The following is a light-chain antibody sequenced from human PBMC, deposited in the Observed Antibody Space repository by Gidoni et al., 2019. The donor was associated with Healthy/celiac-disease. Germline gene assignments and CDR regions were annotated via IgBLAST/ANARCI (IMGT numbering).Light chain of an antibody. CDR2: WAS. CDR1: QSVLYSSNNKNY. CDR3: QQYYSTPVT. V-gene: IGKV4-1*01. Sequence: DIVMTQSPDSLAVSLGERATINCKSSQSVLYSSNNKNYLAWYQQKPGQPPKLLIYWASTRESGVPDRFSGSGSGTDFTLTISSLQAEEVAVYYCQQYYSTPVTFGQGTKVEIK. J-gene: IGKJ1*01.